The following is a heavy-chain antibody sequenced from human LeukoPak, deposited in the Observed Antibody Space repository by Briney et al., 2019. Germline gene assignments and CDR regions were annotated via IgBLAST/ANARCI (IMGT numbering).Heavy chain of an antibody. Sequence: KPGGSLRLSCAASGFTFTSFSSNWVCQAPGKRLEWVSSINTVATYIYYADSVRGRFTISRDNAKNSVYLQMDSLRAEDTGVYYCARLRRNGDSGGFYYYYDYWGQGTLVTVSS. J-gene: IGHJ4*02. CDR3: ARLRRNGDSGGFYYYYDY. CDR1: GFTFTSFS. V-gene: IGHV3-21*01. CDR2: INTVATYI. D-gene: IGHD3-22*01.